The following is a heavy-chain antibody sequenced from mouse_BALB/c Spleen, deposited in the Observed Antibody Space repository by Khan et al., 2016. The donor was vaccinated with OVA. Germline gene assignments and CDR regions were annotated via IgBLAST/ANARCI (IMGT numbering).Heavy chain of an antibody. CDR2: INPSIAYT. J-gene: IGHJ2*01. CDR1: GYTFASYT. V-gene: IGHV1-4*01. D-gene: IGHD1-1*01. Sequence: QVQLQQSGAELARPGASVKMSCKASGYTFASYTIHWIKQRPGQGLEWIGYINPSIAYTENNQNFKDKATLTADKSSSTAYMQLNSLTSEDSAVYYCARRGLRWDFDYGGQGTTLTVSS. CDR3: ARRGLRWDFDY.